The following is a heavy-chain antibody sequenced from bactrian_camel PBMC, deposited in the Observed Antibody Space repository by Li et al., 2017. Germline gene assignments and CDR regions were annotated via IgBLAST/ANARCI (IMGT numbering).Heavy chain of an antibody. CDR2: IGADGST. D-gene: IGHD3*01. CDR1: GYTRRSYC. Sequence: QVQLVESGGRSVQAGGSLKLSCVASGYTRRSYCMAWFRQAPGKEREGVAAIGADGSTSYANSVKGRFTISKDNAKSTVYLQMDSLKPEDTGMYVCAADSSRNCARLDFSYWGQGTQVTVS. J-gene: IGHJ6*01. CDR3: AADSSRNCARLDFSY. V-gene: IGHV3S26*01.